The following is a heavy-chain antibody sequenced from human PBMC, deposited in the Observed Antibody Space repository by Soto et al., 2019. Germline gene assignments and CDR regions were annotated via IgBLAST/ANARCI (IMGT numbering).Heavy chain of an antibody. V-gene: IGHV4-28*03. Sequence: QVQLQESGPGLVKPSDTLSLTCAVSGYSISSSNWWGWIRQPPGKGLEWIGYIYYSGSTYYNPSRKSRVTMSVDTSKNQFSLKLSSVTAVDTAVYYCARVGAAAATGNRYFDYWGQGTLVTVSS. D-gene: IGHD6-13*01. CDR2: IYYSGST. CDR3: ARVGAAAATGNRYFDY. J-gene: IGHJ4*02. CDR1: GYSISSSNW.